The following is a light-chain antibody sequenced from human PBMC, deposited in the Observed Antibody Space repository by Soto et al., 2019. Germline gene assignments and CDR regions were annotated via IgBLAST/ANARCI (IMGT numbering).Light chain of an antibody. J-gene: IGKJ5*01. V-gene: IGKV1-39*01. CDR2: ATS. CDR3: QQSHSTVIT. CDR1: ETIKSS. Sequence: DIQMTQSPSSLSASVGDRVTISCRANETIKSSLNWYQQKPGEAPKLLIYATSHLQTGVPARISGSGSETDFSLTISSLQFEDFATYYCQQSHSTVITFGQGTSL.